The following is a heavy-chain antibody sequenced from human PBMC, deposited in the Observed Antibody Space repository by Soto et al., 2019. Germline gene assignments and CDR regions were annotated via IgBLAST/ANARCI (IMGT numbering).Heavy chain of an antibody. CDR3: ARCTYYYGSGSYYFQLGPPPYYYMDV. J-gene: IGHJ6*03. Sequence: QLQLQESGPGLVKPSETLSLTCTVSGGSISSSSYYWGWIRQPPGKGLEWIGSIYYSGSTYYNPSLKSRVTISVDTSKNQFSLKLSSVTAADTAVYYCARCTYYYGSGSYYFQLGPPPYYYMDVWGKGTTVTVSS. V-gene: IGHV4-39*01. CDR1: GGSISSSSYY. D-gene: IGHD3-10*01. CDR2: IYYSGST.